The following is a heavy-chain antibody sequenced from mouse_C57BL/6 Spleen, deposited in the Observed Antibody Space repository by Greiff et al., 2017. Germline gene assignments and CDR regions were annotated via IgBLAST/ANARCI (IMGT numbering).Heavy chain of an antibody. CDR2: IWSDGST. J-gene: IGHJ4*01. CDR1: GFSLTSYG. Sequence: VMLVESGPGLVAPSQSLSITCTVSGFSLTSYGVHWVRQPPGKGLEWLVVIWSDGSTTYNSALKSRLSISKDNSKSQVFLKMNSLQTDDTAMYYCARHPDYYGSSYAMDYWGQGTSVTVSS. CDR3: ARHPDYYGSSYAMDY. V-gene: IGHV2-6-1*01. D-gene: IGHD1-1*01.